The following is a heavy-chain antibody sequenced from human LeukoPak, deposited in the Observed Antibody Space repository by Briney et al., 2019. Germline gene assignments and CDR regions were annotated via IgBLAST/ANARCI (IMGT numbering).Heavy chain of an antibody. V-gene: IGHV3-15*01. CDR3: ITFASAAIGC. CDR2: ITDGGTT. CDR1: GFTFRTAW. D-gene: IGHD2-2*02. J-gene: IGHJ4*02. Sequence: GGSLRLSCAASGFTFRTAWMTWVRQAPGMGLEWVDRITDGGTTDYAAPVKGRFTISRDDSKNTLYLQMNSLKTDDTGVYYCITFASAAIGCWGQGTLVTVSS.